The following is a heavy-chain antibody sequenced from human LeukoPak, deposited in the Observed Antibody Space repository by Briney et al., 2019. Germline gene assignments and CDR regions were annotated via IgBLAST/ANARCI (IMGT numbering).Heavy chain of an antibody. CDR2: ITGSGGNT. CDR3: AKDRTSSGWYHNY. Sequence: GGSLRLSCAASGFTFSSYAMSWVRQAPGKGLEWVSGITGSGGNTYYADSVKGRFTISRDNSKNTLYLQMNSLRAEDTAVYYCAKDRTSSGWYHNYWGQGTLVTVSS. V-gene: IGHV3-23*01. J-gene: IGHJ4*02. CDR1: GFTFSSYA. D-gene: IGHD6-19*01.